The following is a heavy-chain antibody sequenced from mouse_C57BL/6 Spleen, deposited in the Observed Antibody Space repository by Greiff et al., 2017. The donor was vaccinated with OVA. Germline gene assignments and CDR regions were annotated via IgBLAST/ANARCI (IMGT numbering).Heavy chain of an antibody. V-gene: IGHV1-82*01. D-gene: IGHD1-1*01. J-gene: IGHJ1*03. Sequence: LQESGPELVKPGASVKISCKASGYAFSSSWMNWVKQRPGKGLEWIGRIYPGDGDTNYNGKFKGKATLTADKSSSTAYMQLSSLTSEDSAVYFCARKGDYYGSSYRYFDVWGTGTTVTVSS. CDR1: GYAFSSSW. CDR2: IYPGDGDT. CDR3: ARKGDYYGSSYRYFDV.